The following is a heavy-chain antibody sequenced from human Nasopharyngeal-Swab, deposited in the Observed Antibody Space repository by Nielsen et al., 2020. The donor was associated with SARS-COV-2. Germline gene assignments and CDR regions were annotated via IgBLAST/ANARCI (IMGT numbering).Heavy chain of an antibody. J-gene: IGHJ4*02. Sequence: WIRQPPGKGLEWIGYIDNSGTTDHNPSLKSRVTISVDTSKNQFSLKVNSVTAADTAVYYCARAEVPAALDYWGQGTLVTVSS. V-gene: IGHV4-30-4*01. CDR3: ARAEVPAALDY. D-gene: IGHD2-2*01. CDR2: IDNSGTT.